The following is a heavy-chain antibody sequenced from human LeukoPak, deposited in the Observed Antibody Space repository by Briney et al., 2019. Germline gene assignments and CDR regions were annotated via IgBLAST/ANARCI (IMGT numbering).Heavy chain of an antibody. CDR1: GFTFSSYW. V-gene: IGHV3-7*01. CDR2: IKQDGSEK. D-gene: IGHD3-9*01. Sequence: PGGSLRLSCAASGFTFSSYWMSWVRQAPGKGLEWVANIKQDGSEKYYVDSVKGRFTISRDNAKNSLYLQMDSLRAEDTAVYYCARDTYYDILTGYYHYYYYYMDVWGKGTTVTISS. CDR3: ARDTYYDILTGYYHYYYYYMDV. J-gene: IGHJ6*03.